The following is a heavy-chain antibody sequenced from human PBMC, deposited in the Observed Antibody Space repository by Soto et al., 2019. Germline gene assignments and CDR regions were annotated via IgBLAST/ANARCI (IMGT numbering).Heavy chain of an antibody. CDR2: IIPTFGTA. V-gene: IGHV1-69*13. J-gene: IGHJ4*02. CDR3: AKYYYDSSGYYYGFDY. Sequence: GASVKVSCKASGGTFSSYAISWVRQAPGQGLEWMGGIIPTFGTANYAQKFQGRVTITADESTSTAYMELSSLRSEDTAVYYCAKYYYDSSGYYYGFDYRGQGTLVTVSS. D-gene: IGHD3-22*01. CDR1: GGTFSSYA.